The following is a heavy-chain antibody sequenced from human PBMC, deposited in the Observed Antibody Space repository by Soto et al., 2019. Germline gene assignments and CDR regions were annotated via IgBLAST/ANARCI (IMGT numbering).Heavy chain of an antibody. CDR3: ARYKSNYYYGMDV. CDR2: IYYSGIT. CDR1: GGSISSYY. V-gene: IGHV4-59*01. J-gene: IGHJ6*02. Sequence: SETLSLTCTVSGGSISSYYWSWIRQPPGKGLEWIGYIYYSGITNYNPSLKSRVTISVDTSKNQFSLKLSSVTAADTAVYYCARYKSNYYYGMDVWGQGATVTVSS. D-gene: IGHD1-20*01.